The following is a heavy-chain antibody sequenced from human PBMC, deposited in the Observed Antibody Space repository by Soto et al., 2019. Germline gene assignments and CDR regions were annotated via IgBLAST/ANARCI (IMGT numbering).Heavy chain of an antibody. CDR1: DFTFSNAW. CDR3: TTVSGWSAYYYYYGMDV. D-gene: IGHD1-26*01. Sequence: NPWGALLISCASSDFTFSNAWMSWVRQAPGKGLEWVGRIKSKTDGVTTDYAAPVKGRFTISRDDSRNTLYLQMNSLKTEDTAVYYCTTVSGWSAYYYYYGMDVWGQGTTVTVSS. CDR2: IKSKTDGVTT. V-gene: IGHV3-15*01. J-gene: IGHJ6*01.